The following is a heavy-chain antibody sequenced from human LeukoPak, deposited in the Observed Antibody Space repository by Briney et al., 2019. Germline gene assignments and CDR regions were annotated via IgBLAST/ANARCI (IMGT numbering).Heavy chain of an antibody. Sequence: PSQTLSLTCTVSGGSISSGGYYWSWIRQHPGKGLEWIGYIYYSGTTNYNPSLKSRVTISVDTSKNQFSLKLSSVTAADTALYYCTRLYGGNFDYWGQGTLVTVSS. CDR2: IYYSGTT. D-gene: IGHD1-26*01. J-gene: IGHJ4*02. V-gene: IGHV4-61*08. CDR3: TRLYGGNFDY. CDR1: GGSISSGGYY.